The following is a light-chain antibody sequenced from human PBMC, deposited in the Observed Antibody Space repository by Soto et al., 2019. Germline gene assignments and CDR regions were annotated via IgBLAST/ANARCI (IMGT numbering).Light chain of an antibody. J-gene: IGKJ4*01. CDR1: QSLGRNY. CDR3: QQYDSRPLP. Sequence: EIVLTQSPGTLSLSPGERATLSCRASQSLGRNYLAWYQQKPGQAPRLLIYGASTRAAGVPDRFSGSGSGTDFTLTISRLEPEDFAVYYCQQYDSRPLPFGGGTKVEIK. CDR2: GAS. V-gene: IGKV3-20*01.